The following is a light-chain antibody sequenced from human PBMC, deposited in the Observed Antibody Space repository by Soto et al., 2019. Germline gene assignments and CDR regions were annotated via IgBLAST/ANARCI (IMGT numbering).Light chain of an antibody. V-gene: IGKV3-15*01. CDR2: GAS. J-gene: IGKJ1*01. CDR1: QSISSN. Sequence: EIVMTQSPATLSVSPGERATLSCRARQSISSNLAWYQHKPGQAPRLLIYGASTRATGIPARFSGSGSGTEFTLTISSLQSEDFAVYNCQQYNSWPPWTFGQGTKVEIK. CDR3: QQYNSWPPWT.